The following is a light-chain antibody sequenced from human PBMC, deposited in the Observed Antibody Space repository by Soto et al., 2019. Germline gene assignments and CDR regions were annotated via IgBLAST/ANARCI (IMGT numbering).Light chain of an antibody. CDR2: DVS. CDR1: SSDVGGYNY. CDR3: SSYTTSNTRQIV. V-gene: IGLV2-14*03. Sequence: QSALTQPASVSGSPGQSINISCTGTSSDVGGYNYVSWYQHHPGKAPKLIIHDVSNRPSGVSNPFSGSKSGNTASLTISGLQPEDEADYYCSSYTTSNTRQIVFGTGTKLTVL. J-gene: IGLJ1*01.